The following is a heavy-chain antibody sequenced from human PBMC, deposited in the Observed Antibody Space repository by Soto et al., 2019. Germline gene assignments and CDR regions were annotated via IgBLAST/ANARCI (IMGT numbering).Heavy chain of an antibody. J-gene: IGHJ6*02. CDR1: GFTFSSYA. CDR2: ICCSVVST. V-gene: IGHV3-23*01. D-gene: IGHD3-22*01. Sequence: PGGSLRLSCAASGFTFSSYAMTWVRQAPGKGLKWVSTICCSVVSTYFADSVKGRFTIFRDNSKNTLFLQMNSLRAEDTAVYYCARGWENSSGYYKRYYYGMDVWGQGTTVTVSS. CDR3: ARGWENSSGYYKRYYYGMDV.